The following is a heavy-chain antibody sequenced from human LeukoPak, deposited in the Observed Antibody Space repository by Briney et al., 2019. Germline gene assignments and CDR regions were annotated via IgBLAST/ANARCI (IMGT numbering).Heavy chain of an antibody. Sequence: SETLSLTCAVYGGSFSAYYWSWIRQPPGKGLEWIGEIYHSGSTNYNPSLKSRLTISVDTSKNQFSLKLSSVTAADTAVYYCARLTCNGDSCYSYFDYWGQGTLVAVS. CDR2: IYHSGST. D-gene: IGHD2-15*01. J-gene: IGHJ4*02. CDR1: GGSFSAYY. V-gene: IGHV4-34*01. CDR3: ARLTCNGDSCYSYFDY.